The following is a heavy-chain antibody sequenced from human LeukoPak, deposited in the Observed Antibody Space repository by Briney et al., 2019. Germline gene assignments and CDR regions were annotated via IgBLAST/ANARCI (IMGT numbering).Heavy chain of an antibody. CDR3: ARATYYYGSSGYYRSSYYYGMDV. J-gene: IGHJ6*02. CDR1: GGSISSYY. V-gene: IGHV4-59*01. Sequence: SETLSLTCTVSGGSISSYYWSWIRQPPGKGLEWIGYIYYSGSTNYNPSLKSRVTISVDTSKNQFSLKLSSVTAADTAVYYCARATYYYGSSGYYRSSYYYGMDVWGQGTTVTVSS. D-gene: IGHD3-22*01. CDR2: IYYSGST.